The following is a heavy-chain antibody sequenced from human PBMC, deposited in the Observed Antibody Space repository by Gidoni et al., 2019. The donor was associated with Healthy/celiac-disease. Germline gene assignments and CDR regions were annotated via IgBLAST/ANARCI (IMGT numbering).Heavy chain of an antibody. V-gene: IGHV4-39*01. Sequence: QLQLQESGPGLVKPSETLSLTCTVSGGSISSSSYYWGWIRQPPGKGLEWIGSIYYSGSTYYNPSLKGRVTISVDTSKNQFSLKLSSVTAADTAVYYCAAEVDTAMSLDYWGQGTLVTVSS. CDR3: AAEVDTAMSLDY. J-gene: IGHJ4*02. D-gene: IGHD5-18*01. CDR2: IYYSGST. CDR1: GGSISSSSYY.